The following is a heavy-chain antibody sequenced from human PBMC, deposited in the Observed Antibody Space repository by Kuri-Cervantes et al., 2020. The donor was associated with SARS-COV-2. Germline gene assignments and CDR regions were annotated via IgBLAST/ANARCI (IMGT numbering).Heavy chain of an antibody. CDR1: GFTFSSYA. V-gene: IGHV3-23*01. J-gene: IGHJ3*02. CDR2: ISGSGGST. Sequence: GESLKISCAASGFTFSSYAMSRVRQAPGKGLEWVSAISGSGGSTYYADSVKGRFTISRDNSKNTLYLQMNSLRAEDTAVYYCAKDTGVAAAHDAFDIWGQGTMVTVSS. CDR3: AKDTGVAAAHDAFDI. D-gene: IGHD6-13*01.